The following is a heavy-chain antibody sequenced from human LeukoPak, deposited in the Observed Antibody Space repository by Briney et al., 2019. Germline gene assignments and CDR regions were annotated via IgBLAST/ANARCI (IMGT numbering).Heavy chain of an antibody. J-gene: IGHJ6*03. V-gene: IGHV4-4*09. Sequence: NPSETLSLTCTVSGGSISSYYWSWIRQPPGKGLEWIGYIYTSGSTNYNPSLKSRVTISVDTSKNQFSLKLSSVTAADTAVYYCARAPPWSYYYYMDVWGKGTTVTVSS. CDR2: IYTSGST. CDR3: ARAPPWSYYYYMDV. D-gene: IGHD3-3*01. CDR1: GGSISSYY.